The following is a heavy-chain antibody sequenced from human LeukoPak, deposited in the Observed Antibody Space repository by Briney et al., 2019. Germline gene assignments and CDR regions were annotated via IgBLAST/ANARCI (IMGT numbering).Heavy chain of an antibody. CDR2: ISYDGSNK. V-gene: IGHV3-30*18. Sequence: GGSLRLSCAASGFTFSSYGMRWVRQAPGKGLEWVAVISYDGSNKYYADSVKGRFTISRDNSKNTLYLQMNSLRAEDTAVYYCAKDRGEWLYEYYFDYWGQGTLVTVSS. CDR3: AKDRGEWLYEYYFDY. D-gene: IGHD3-3*01. CDR1: GFTFSSYG. J-gene: IGHJ4*02.